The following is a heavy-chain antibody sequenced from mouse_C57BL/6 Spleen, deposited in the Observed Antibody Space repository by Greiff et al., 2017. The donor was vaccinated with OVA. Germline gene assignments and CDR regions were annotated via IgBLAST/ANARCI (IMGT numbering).Heavy chain of an antibody. D-gene: IGHD1-1*01. Sequence: VQLMESGPELVKPGASVKISCKASGYAFSSSWMNWVKQRPGKGLEWIGRIYPGDGDTNYNGKFKGKATLTADKSSSTAYMQLSSLTSEDAAVYFCAADYYGSKDYWGQGTTLTVSS. CDR3: AADYYGSKDY. CDR2: IYPGDGDT. CDR1: GYAFSSSW. J-gene: IGHJ2*01. V-gene: IGHV1-82*01.